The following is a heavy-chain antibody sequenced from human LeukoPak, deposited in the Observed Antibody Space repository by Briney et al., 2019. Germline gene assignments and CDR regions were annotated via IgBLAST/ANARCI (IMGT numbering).Heavy chain of an antibody. CDR2: IYTSGST. V-gene: IGHV4-4*07. Sequence: PSETLSLTCTVSGGSISSYYWSWLRQPAGKGLEWIGRIYTSGSTNYNPSLKSRVTMSVDTSKNQSSLKLSSVTAADTAVYYCARVRYCSSTSCRNYNWFDPWGQGTLATVSS. CDR3: ARVRYCSSTSCRNYNWFDP. J-gene: IGHJ5*02. CDR1: GGSISSYY. D-gene: IGHD2-2*01.